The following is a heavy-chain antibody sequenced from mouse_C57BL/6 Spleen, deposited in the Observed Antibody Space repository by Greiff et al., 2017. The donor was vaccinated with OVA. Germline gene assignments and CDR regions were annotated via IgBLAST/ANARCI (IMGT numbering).Heavy chain of an antibody. Sequence: QVQLQQPGAELVMPGASVKLSCKASGYTFTSYWMHWVKQRPGQGLEWIGEIDPSASYTNYNQKFKGQSTLTVDKSSSTAYMQFSSLTSEYSAVYYCAMITTVVAAQYYAMDYGGQGTSVTVAS. CDR1: GYTFTSYW. J-gene: IGHJ4*01. CDR2: IDPSASYT. D-gene: IGHD1-1*01. CDR3: AMITTVVAAQYYAMDY. V-gene: IGHV1-69*01.